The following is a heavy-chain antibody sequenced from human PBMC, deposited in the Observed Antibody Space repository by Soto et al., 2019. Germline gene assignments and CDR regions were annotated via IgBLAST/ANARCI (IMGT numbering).Heavy chain of an antibody. CDR3: ARESIFDY. Sequence: ASVKVSCKVSGYSFTSYTIHWVRQAPGQRLEWMGWINAGNGNTKYSQKFQGRVTLTRDTSATTAYMELSSLRSEDTAVYYCARESIFDYWAQGTLVTVSS. J-gene: IGHJ4*02. V-gene: IGHV1-3*01. CDR2: INAGNGNT. CDR1: GYSFTSYT.